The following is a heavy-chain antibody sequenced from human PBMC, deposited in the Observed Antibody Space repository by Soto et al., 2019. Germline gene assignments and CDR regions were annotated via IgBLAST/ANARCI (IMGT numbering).Heavy chain of an antibody. V-gene: IGHV1-24*01. CDR3: ATERLGFCDSDNSYRHYFDS. Sequence: VQLVQSGAEVKKPGASVKVSCKVSGDTLTELSIHWVRQAPGKGLEWMGRFDPEDDEIVYAQKFQGRVTMTEDTSTDTSYMEVTSLTSEDTAVYYCATERLGFCDSDNSYRHYFDSWGQGTLVIVSS. CDR1: GDTLTELS. CDR2: FDPEDDEI. J-gene: IGHJ4*02. D-gene: IGHD2-21*02.